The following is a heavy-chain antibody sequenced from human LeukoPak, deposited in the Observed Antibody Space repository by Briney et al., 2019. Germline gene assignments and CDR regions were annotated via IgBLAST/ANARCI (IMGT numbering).Heavy chain of an antibody. CDR3: ARDRQDRESSYYYYYYYMDV. D-gene: IGHD2/OR15-2a*01. CDR1: GASITSYH. J-gene: IGHJ6*03. CDR2: MFYSGNT. V-gene: IGHV4-4*07. Sequence: SETLSLTCTVSGASITSYHWSWIRQPAGKGLEWIGRMFYSGNTDYNPSLKSRLTMSIDTSKNQFSLKLSSVTAADTAVYYCARDRQDRESSYYYYYYYMDVWGKGTTVTVSS.